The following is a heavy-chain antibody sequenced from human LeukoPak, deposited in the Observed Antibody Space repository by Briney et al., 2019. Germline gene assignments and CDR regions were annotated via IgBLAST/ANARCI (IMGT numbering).Heavy chain of an antibody. D-gene: IGHD4-23*01. CDR1: GGTFSSYP. J-gene: IGHJ4*02. CDR2: ITPIFGAA. Sequence: SVKVSCKASGGTFSSYPFTWARQAPGQGLEWMGEITPIFGAANYAQTFQGRVTITADESTSTVFMELSSLRSDDTAFYYCARNSRVASTSGLNYWGQGTLVTVSS. CDR3: ARNSRVASTSGLNY. V-gene: IGHV1-69*13.